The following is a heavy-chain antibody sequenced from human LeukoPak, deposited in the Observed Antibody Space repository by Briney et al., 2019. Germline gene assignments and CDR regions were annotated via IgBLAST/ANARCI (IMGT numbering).Heavy chain of an antibody. J-gene: IGHJ3*02. CDR3: ARDSGLSNAFDI. Sequence: GGSLRLSCAASGFTFSNYAMHWARQAPGKGLEWVAVISYDGSNKYYADSVKGRFTISRDNSKNTLYLQMNSLRTEDTAVYYCARDSGLSNAFDIWGQGTMVTVSS. V-gene: IGHV3-30-3*01. CDR1: GFTFSNYA. D-gene: IGHD3-3*02. CDR2: ISYDGSNK.